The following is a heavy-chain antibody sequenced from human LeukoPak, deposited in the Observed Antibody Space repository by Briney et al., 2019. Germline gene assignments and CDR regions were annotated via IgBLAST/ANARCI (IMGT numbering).Heavy chain of an antibody. CDR1: TYTFTSYG. V-gene: IGHV1-18*01. CDR3: AKGLSITISEGFDP. CDR2: ISAYNGNT. D-gene: IGHD3-3*01. Sequence: GPSGTVSCNPATYTFTSYGISWVRHPARQWLEWIGWISAYNGNTNYAQKLQGRVTMTTDSSTSTAYMELRSLRSDETAVYYCAKGLSITISEGFDPWGQGTLVTVSS. J-gene: IGHJ5*02.